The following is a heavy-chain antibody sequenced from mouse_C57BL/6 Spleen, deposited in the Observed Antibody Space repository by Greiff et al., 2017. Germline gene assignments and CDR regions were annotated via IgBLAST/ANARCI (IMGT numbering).Heavy chain of an antibody. CDR3: ARTRVSAGYYAMDY. CDR2: IYPGDGDT. J-gene: IGHJ4*01. CDR1: GYAFSSSW. V-gene: IGHV1-82*01. Sequence: ESGPELVKPGASVKISCKASGYAFSSSWMNWVKQRPGKGLEWIGRIYPGDGDTNYNGKFKGKATLTADKSSSTAYMQLSSLTSEDSAVYFCARTRVSAGYYAMDYWGQGTSVTVSS.